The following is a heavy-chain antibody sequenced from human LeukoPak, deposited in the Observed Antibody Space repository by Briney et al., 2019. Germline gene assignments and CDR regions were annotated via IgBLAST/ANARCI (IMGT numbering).Heavy chain of an antibody. CDR2: ISSSSRYI. J-gene: IGHJ6*02. D-gene: IGHD5-12*01. CDR3: ARARGYDSGVFGMDV. V-gene: IGHV3-21*01. Sequence: GGSLTLSCVASGFSFNTYSMYWVRQAPGKGLEWVSSISSSSRYIFYPESLKGRLTISRDNAKKSLYLQISSLTDGDTAIYYCARARGYDSGVFGMDVWGQGTAVTVSS. CDR1: GFSFNTYS.